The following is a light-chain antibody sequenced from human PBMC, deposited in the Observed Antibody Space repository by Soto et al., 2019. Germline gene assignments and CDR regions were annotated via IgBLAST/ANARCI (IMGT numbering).Light chain of an antibody. Sequence: EMVLTQSPATLSVSPGERATLSCRASQSVSSNLAWYQQKPGQAPRLLISGASTRATGIPARFSGSGSGTEFTLTISSLQSEDFAVYYCQQYNEWPWTFSQGTKVGIK. CDR2: GAS. CDR3: QQYNEWPWT. J-gene: IGKJ1*01. CDR1: QSVSSN. V-gene: IGKV3-15*01.